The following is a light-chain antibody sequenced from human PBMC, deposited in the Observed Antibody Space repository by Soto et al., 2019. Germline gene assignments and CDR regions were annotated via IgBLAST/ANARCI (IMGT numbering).Light chain of an antibody. V-gene: IGKV1-27*01. CDR1: QGIGNY. CDR3: QKYDHAPLT. J-gene: IGKJ4*01. Sequence: DIQMTQSPSSLSASVGDRVTITCRASQGIGNYLAWYQQRPGKVPKLLIYAAYTLQSGVQSRFSGSGSGPDFTLTIRSLQPEDVATYYCQKYDHAPLTFGGGTKVDI. CDR2: AAY.